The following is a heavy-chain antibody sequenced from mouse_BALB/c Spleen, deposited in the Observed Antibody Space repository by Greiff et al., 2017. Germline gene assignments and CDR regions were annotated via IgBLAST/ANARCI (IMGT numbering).Heavy chain of an antibody. CDR1: GYSITSGYY. J-gene: IGHJ2*01. CDR3: ARELGIPFDY. Sequence: EVQLQESGPGLVKPSQSLSLTCSVTGYSITSGYYWNWIRQFPGNKLEWMGYISYDGSNNYNPSLKNRISITRDTSKNQFFLKLNSVTTGDTATYYCARELGIPFDYWGQGTTLTVSS. V-gene: IGHV3-6*02. D-gene: IGHD1-1*01. CDR2: ISYDGSN.